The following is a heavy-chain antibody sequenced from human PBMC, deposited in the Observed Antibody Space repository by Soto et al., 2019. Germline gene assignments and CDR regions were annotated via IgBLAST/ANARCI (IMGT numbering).Heavy chain of an antibody. D-gene: IGHD2-8*02. V-gene: IGHV3-23*01. CDR2: IGGSGDST. CDR3: ANASGGTSLLEFDY. Sequence: PGGSMRLSCVASGFTFSSYAMTWVRQAPGKGLEWVSGIGGSGDSTYYADSVKGRFTISRDNSKDTLYLQMNSLRVEDTAVYHCANASGGTSLLEFDYLGQGAPVTVSA. CDR1: GFTFSSYA. J-gene: IGHJ4*02.